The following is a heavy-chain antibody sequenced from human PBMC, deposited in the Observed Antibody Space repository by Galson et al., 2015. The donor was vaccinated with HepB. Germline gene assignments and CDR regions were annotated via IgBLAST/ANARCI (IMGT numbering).Heavy chain of an antibody. CDR2: ISASTATT. V-gene: IGHV3-23*01. J-gene: IGHJ5*01. CDR1: GFTFTGYA. Sequence: SLRLSCAASGFTFTGYAMGWVRQAPGKGLEWVSSISASTATTYYADSVKGRFTISRDNAKNTLSLQMNSLRVEDTAAYYCAKAPRYWNSGRSFLDSWGQGALVTVSS. D-gene: IGHD3-10*01. CDR3: AKAPRYWNSGRSFLDS.